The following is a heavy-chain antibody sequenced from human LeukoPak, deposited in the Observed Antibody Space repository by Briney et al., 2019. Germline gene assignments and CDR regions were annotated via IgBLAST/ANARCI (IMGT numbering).Heavy chain of an antibody. CDR2: IYTSGST. Sequence: KSSETLSPTCTLSGRSVSSYYWSWIRQPAGKGLEWIGRIYTSGSTNYNPSLKSRVTMSVDTSKNQFCLKLSSVTAADTAVYYCARDGSGSSYDYWGQGALVTVSS. CDR1: GRSVSSYY. D-gene: IGHD3-10*01. J-gene: IGHJ4*02. V-gene: IGHV4-4*07. CDR3: ARDGSGSSYDY.